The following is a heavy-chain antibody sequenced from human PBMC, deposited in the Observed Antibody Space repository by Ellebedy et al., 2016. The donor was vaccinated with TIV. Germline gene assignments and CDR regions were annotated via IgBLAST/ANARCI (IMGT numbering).Heavy chain of an antibody. D-gene: IGHD4-23*01. CDR1: GFTFSNYW. CDR3: AREGTVPGGKGDY. CDR2: INNAASST. Sequence: GESLKISCAASGFTFSNYWMHWVRQAPGKGLVWVSRINNAASSTNYADSVRGRFTISRANAKNTLSLQMNSLRVEDTAMYYCAREGTVPGGKGDYWGQGTLVIVSS. J-gene: IGHJ4*02. V-gene: IGHV3-74*01.